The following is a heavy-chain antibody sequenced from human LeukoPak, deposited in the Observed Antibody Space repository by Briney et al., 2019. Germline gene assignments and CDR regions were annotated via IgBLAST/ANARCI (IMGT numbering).Heavy chain of an antibody. J-gene: IGHJ4*02. D-gene: IGHD3-16*01. CDR1: GFTFSTSA. CDR2: INSDSSHI. Sequence: GGSLRLSCAASGFTFSTSAMHWVRQVPGKGLEWVSSINSDSSHIYYAASVRGRFTISRDNARNSVSLQMDSLRAEDTAVYYCARAPVRYLRMGYFDSWGQGSLVTVSS. V-gene: IGHV3-21*01. CDR3: ARAPVRYLRMGYFDS.